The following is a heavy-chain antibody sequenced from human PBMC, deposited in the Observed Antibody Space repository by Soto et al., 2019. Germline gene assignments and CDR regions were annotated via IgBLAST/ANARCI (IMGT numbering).Heavy chain of an antibody. D-gene: IGHD3-3*01. CDR1: GGSLSGYF. V-gene: IGHV4-34*01. J-gene: IGHJ6*03. Sequence: QVHLEQWGAGLLKPSETLSLTYAVYGGSLSGYFWSWVRQPPGKGLEWIGEINHSGSTNYNPSLKSRVTISADTSKHQFSLRLSSVTAADSAVYYCASYHYYDFWVGSRHYMDAWGRGTTVTVSS. CDR2: INHSGST. CDR3: ASYHYYDFWVGSRHYMDA.